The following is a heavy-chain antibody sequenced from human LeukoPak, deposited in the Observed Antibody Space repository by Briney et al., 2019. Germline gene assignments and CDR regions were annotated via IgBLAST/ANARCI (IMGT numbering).Heavy chain of an antibody. Sequence: ASVKVSCKASGYTFTSYGISWVRQAPGQGLEWMGWISAYNGNTNYAQKLQGRVTMTTDTSTSTAYMELRSLRSEDTAFYHCARDRCSSTSCYNTPNWFDPWGQGTLVTVSS. CDR2: ISAYNGNT. J-gene: IGHJ5*02. CDR3: ARDRCSSTSCYNTPNWFDP. CDR1: GYTFTSYG. D-gene: IGHD2-2*02. V-gene: IGHV1-18*01.